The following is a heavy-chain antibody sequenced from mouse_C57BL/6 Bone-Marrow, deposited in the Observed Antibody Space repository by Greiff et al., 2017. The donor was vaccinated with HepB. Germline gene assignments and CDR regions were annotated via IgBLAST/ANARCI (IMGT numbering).Heavy chain of an antibody. D-gene: IGHD1-1*01. V-gene: IGHV3-8*01. CDR1: GYSITSDY. J-gene: IGHJ4*01. Sequence: EVKLMESGPGLAKPSQTLSLTCSVSGYSITSDYWNWIRKFPGYKLEYMGYISYSGSTYYNPSLKSRISITRDTSKTQYYLQLNSVTTEDTATYYCARLDYGNAMDYWGQGTSVTVSS. CDR3: ARLDYGNAMDY. CDR2: ISYSGST.